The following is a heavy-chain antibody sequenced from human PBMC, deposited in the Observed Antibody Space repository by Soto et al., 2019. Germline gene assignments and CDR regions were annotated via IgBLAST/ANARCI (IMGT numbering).Heavy chain of an antibody. CDR2: INHSGST. Sequence: SETLSLTCAVYGGSFSGYYWSWIRQPPGKGLEWIGEINHSGSTNYNPSLKSRVTISVDTSKNQFSLKLSSVTAADTAVYYCASVSRITMVRGVLHWFDPWGQGTLVTVSS. J-gene: IGHJ5*02. V-gene: IGHV4-34*01. CDR3: ASVSRITMVRGVLHWFDP. CDR1: GGSFSGYY. D-gene: IGHD3-10*01.